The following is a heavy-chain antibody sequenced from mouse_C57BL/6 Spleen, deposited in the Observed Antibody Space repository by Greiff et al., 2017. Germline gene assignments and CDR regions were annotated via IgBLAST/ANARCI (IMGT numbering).Heavy chain of an antibody. Sequence: VKLQESGPELVKPGASVKISCKASGYAFSSSWMNWVKQRPGKGLEWIGRIYPGDGDTNYNGKFKGKATLTADKSSSTAYMQLSSLTSEDSAVYFCARDYGSSGGFAYWGQGTLVTVSA. V-gene: IGHV1-82*01. D-gene: IGHD1-1*01. J-gene: IGHJ3*01. CDR1: GYAFSSSW. CDR2: IYPGDGDT. CDR3: ARDYGSSGGFAY.